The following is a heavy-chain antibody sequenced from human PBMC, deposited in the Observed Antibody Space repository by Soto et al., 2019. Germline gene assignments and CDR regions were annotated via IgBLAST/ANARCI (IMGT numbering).Heavy chain of an antibody. J-gene: IGHJ4*02. D-gene: IGHD5-12*01. CDR2: ISSGGTA. V-gene: IGHV3-23*01. Sequence: EVQLLESGGGLVKPGGSLRLSCVGSGFTFSGVFMSWVRMTPGKGPEWVSGISSGGTAVHTDSVKGRYTISRDNSRNSLYLQMAGQRAEDAAVYYCAKRRRDGYNSPIDYWGQGTLVTVAS. CDR3: AKRRRDGYNSPIDY. CDR1: GFTFSGVF.